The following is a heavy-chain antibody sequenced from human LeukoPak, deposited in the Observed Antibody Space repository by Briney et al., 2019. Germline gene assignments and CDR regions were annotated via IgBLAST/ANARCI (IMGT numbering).Heavy chain of an antibody. D-gene: IGHD4-11*01. CDR1: ESTFTNYD. CDR2: MNPNSGNT. V-gene: IGHV1-8*03. J-gene: IGHJ6*03. CDR3: ARGPTYSNYGASYYSYTAV. Sequence: ASVSLSDTASESTFTNYDINWGRRAAGQGLEWMGWMNPNSGNTGYAHKFQGRVTITRDTSINTTYMELSSLRSEDSAVYYCARGPTYSNYGASYYSYTAVWGNGTTVTVSS.